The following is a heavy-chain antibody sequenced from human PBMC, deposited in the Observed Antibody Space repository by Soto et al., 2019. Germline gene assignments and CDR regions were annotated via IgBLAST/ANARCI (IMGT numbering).Heavy chain of an antibody. CDR3: ARDRSYSNYYYYGMDV. CDR2: ISSSSSTI. J-gene: IGHJ6*02. Sequence: GGSLRLSCAASGFTFSSYSMNWVRQAPGKGLEWVSYISSSSSTIYYADSVKGRFTISRDNAKNSLYLQMNSLRDEDTAVYYCARDRSYSNYYYYGMDVWGQGTTVTVSS. CDR1: GFTFSSYS. V-gene: IGHV3-48*02. D-gene: IGHD4-4*01.